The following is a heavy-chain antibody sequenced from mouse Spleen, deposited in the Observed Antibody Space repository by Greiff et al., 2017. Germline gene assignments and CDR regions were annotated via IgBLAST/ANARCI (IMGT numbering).Heavy chain of an antibody. V-gene: IGHV2-9*02. D-gene: IGHD2-2*01. CDR1: GFSLTSYG. Sequence: VQLVESGPGLVAPSQSLSITCTVSGFSLTSYGVHWVRQPPGKGLEWLGVIWAGGSTNYNSALMSRLSISKDNSKSQVFLKMNSLQTDDTAMYYCASYYGYDLDYWGQGTSVTVSS. J-gene: IGHJ4*01. CDR2: IWAGGST. CDR3: ASYYGYDLDY.